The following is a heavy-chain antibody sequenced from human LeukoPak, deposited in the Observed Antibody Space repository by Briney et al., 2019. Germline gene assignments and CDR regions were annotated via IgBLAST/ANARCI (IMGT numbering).Heavy chain of an antibody. J-gene: IGHJ3*02. V-gene: IGHV4-59*08. D-gene: IGHD2-2*01. CDR3: ARHDQVSTSSPKFNDAFDI. Sequence: SETLSLTCTVSGDSMTSYYWSWIRQPPGEGLEWIGNIYYSGTSNYNPSLRSRVTISEDTSKNQFSLELNSVTVADTAVYYCARHDQVSTSSPKFNDAFDIWGQGTMVTVSS. CDR1: GDSMTSYY. CDR2: IYYSGTS.